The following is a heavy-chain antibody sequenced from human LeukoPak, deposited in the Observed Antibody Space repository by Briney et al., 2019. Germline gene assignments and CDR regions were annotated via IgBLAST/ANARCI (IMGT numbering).Heavy chain of an antibody. Sequence: PGGSLRLSCAVSGFTSDDHAMHWVRPASGKGLEWVAGIMWRSGSTGYGDSVKGRFTISRDNAKKSLYLQMNGLRVEDTAFYYCTKDLTPGGADVWGQGTTVTVSS. J-gene: IGHJ6*02. CDR3: TKDLTPGGADV. CDR1: GFTSDDHA. V-gene: IGHV3-9*02. CDR2: IMWRSGST. D-gene: IGHD3-10*01.